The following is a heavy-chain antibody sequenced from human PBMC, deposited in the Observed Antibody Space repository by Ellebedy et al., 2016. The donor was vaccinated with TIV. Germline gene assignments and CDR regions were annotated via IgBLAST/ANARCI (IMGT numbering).Heavy chain of an antibody. J-gene: IGHJ5*02. CDR2: IIPIFGSA. Sequence: ASVKVSCKASGGTFSSYAISWVRQAPGQGLEWMGGIIPIFGSANYAQKFQGRVTITADESTSTAYMELSSLRSDDTAVYYCARVPQWYRVNWFDPWGQGTLVTVSS. CDR3: ARVPQWYRVNWFDP. V-gene: IGHV1-69*13. CDR1: GGTFSSYA. D-gene: IGHD1-26*01.